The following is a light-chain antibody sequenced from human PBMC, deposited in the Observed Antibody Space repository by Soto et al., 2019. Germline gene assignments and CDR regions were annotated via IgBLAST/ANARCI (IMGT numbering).Light chain of an antibody. CDR2: GAS. Sequence: ENVLTQSPGTLSLFVGERATLSCTASQSITLNYLAWYQQKPGQAPRLLISGASSRATGIPDRFSGSGSGTDFTLTISRLEPEDFAVYYCQQYGSSPYTFGQGTKVESK. V-gene: IGKV3-20*01. CDR3: QQYGSSPYT. CDR1: QSITLNY. J-gene: IGKJ2*01.